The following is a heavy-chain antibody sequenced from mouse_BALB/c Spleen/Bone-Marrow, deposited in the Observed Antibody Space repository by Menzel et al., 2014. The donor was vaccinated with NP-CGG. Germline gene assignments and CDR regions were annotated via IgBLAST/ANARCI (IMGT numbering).Heavy chain of an antibody. CDR3: ARHAYYDQTEVSFVC. V-gene: IGHV5-9-2*01. D-gene: IGHD2-4*01. J-gene: IGHJ3*01. CDR2: ISGDGRYT. CDR1: GFSFSNYG. Sequence: EVHLVESGGGLVKSGGSLKLSCAASGFSFSNYGMSWLRQTPEKRLEWVATISGDGRYTSYSDSVKGRFAISRDNAKNNLYLQLSSLRSEDTALYYCARHAYYDQTEVSFVCWGQGTLVTVSA.